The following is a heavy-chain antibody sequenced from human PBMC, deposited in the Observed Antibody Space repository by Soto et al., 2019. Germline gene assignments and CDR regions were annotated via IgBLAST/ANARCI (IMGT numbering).Heavy chain of an antibody. CDR2: ISHDGSYK. J-gene: IGHJ6*02. D-gene: IGHD2-15*01. CDR1: GFTFSNSG. Sequence: GGSLRLSCAASGFTFSNSGLHWVRQAPGKGLVWVAVISHDGSYKYHADSVKGRFTISRDNSKNTLYLEMNSLRAEDTSVYYCARDGFLGYCSRGNCSFGMDVWGQGTTVNVSS. V-gene: IGHV3-30-3*01. CDR3: ARDGFLGYCSRGNCSFGMDV.